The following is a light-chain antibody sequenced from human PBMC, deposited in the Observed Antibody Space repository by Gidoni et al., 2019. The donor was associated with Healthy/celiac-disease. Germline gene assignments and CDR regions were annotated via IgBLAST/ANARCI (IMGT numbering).Light chain of an antibody. CDR1: QSLSSN. Sequence: EIVMTQSPATLSVSPGERATLSCRASQSLSSNLAWYQQKPCQAPRLLIYGASTRATGIPARFSGSGSGTEFTLTISSLQSEDFAVYYCQQYNNWPTWTFGQGTKVEIK. CDR2: GAS. V-gene: IGKV3-15*01. CDR3: QQYNNWPTWT. J-gene: IGKJ1*01.